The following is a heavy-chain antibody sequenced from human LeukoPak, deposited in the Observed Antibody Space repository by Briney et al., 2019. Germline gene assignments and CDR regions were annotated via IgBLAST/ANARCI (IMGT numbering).Heavy chain of an antibody. V-gene: IGHV1-69*13. Sequence: ASVKVSCKASGYTFTGYYMHWVRQAPGQGLEWMGGIIPIFGTANYAQKFQGRVTITADESTSTAYMELSSLRSEDTAVYYCARGEEWRSSWFSPFDYWGQGTLVTVSS. D-gene: IGHD6-13*01. CDR2: IIPIFGTA. CDR3: ARGEEWRSSWFSPFDY. CDR1: GYTFTGYY. J-gene: IGHJ4*02.